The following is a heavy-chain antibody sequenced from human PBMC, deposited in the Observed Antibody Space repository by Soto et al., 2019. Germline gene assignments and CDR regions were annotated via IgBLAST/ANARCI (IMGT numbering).Heavy chain of an antibody. J-gene: IGHJ5*02. CDR3: VRGGGGGLFDP. Sequence: PGGSLRLSCAASGFTFSIYSMTWVRQAPGKGLEWLSHISRGGRSPAYADSVKGRFTISRDNAKRSLYLQMMSLTAEDTAIYYCVRGGGGGLFDPWGQGTMVTVSS. CDR2: ISRGGRSP. CDR1: GFTFSIYS. D-gene: IGHD2-15*01. V-gene: IGHV3-48*04.